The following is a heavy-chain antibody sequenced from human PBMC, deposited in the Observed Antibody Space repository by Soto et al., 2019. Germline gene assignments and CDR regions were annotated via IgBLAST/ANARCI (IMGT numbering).Heavy chain of an antibody. CDR2: IYSGGST. V-gene: IGHV3-53*01. CDR3: ATTVTTGFDY. J-gene: IGHJ4*02. D-gene: IGHD4-17*01. Sequence: VGSLRLSCAASWFTVSSNYMSWVRQAPGKGLEWVSVIYSGGSTYYADSVKGRFTISRDNSKNTLYLQMNSLRAEDTAVYYCATTVTTGFDYWGQGTLVTVSS. CDR1: WFTVSSNY.